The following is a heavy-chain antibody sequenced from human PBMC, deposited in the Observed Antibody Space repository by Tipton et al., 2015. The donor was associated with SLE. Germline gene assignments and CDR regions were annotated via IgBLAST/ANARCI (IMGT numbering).Heavy chain of an antibody. CDR1: GFPFGNYA. D-gene: IGHD3-10*01. J-gene: IGHJ4*02. CDR2: ISSSGDST. V-gene: IGHV3-23*01. CDR3: AKASRGFLLFAYFDS. Sequence: SLRLSCAASGFPFGNYALSWVRQAPGKGLEWVSSISSSGDSTNYADSVKGRFAISRDNSKNTVHLQMNSLRAEDTAVYYCAKASRGFLLFAYFDSWGQGTLVTVSS.